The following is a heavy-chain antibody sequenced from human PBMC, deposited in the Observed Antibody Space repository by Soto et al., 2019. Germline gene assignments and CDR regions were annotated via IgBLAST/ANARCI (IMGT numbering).Heavy chain of an antibody. J-gene: IGHJ5*02. CDR3: ARDPQEGNVDTAIENWFDP. CDR2: IIPILGIA. D-gene: IGHD5-18*01. Sequence: ASVKVSCKASGGTFSSYTISWVRQAPGQGLEWMGRIIPILGIANYAQKFQGRVTITADKSTSTAYMELSSLRSEDTAVYYCARDPQEGNVDTAIENWFDPWGQGTLVTVSS. V-gene: IGHV1-69*04. CDR1: GGTFSSYT.